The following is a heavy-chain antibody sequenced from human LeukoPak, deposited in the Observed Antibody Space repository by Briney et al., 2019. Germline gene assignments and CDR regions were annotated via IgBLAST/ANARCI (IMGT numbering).Heavy chain of an antibody. CDR3: ARDRGSDYADRGFDY. D-gene: IGHD4-17*01. CDR1: GYTLTELS. Sequence: ASVKVSCTVSGYTLTELSMHWVRQAPGQGLEWMGWINPNSGGTNYAQKFQGRVTMTRDTSITTAYMELSRLRSDDTAVYYCARDRGSDYADRGFDYWGQGTLVTVSS. V-gene: IGHV1-2*02. J-gene: IGHJ4*02. CDR2: INPNSGGT.